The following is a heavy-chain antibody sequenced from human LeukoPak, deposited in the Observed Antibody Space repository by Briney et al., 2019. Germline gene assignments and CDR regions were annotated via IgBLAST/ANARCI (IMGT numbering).Heavy chain of an antibody. CDR3: ARDLVTVTKGFDI. CDR2: ISYIGST. D-gene: IGHD4-17*01. V-gene: IGHV4-59*11. Sequence: SETLSLTCAVSDDSFSSHYWTWIRQPPGKGLEWIGYISYIGSTNYNPSLKSRVTISIDTSRNQFSLRLSSVTAAGTAVYYCARDLVTVTKGFDIWGQGTMVSVSS. J-gene: IGHJ3*02. CDR1: DDSFSSHY.